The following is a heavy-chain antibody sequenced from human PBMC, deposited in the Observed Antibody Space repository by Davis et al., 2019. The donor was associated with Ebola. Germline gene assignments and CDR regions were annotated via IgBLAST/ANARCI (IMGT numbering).Heavy chain of an antibody. Sequence: SLKISCAASGFTFDDYAMHWVRQAPGKGLEWVSGISWNSGSIGYADSVKGRFTISRDNAKNTLYLQMNSLRAEDTAVYYCARSDYKSYFDYWGQGTLVTVSS. D-gene: IGHD4-11*01. CDR3: ARSDYKSYFDY. CDR1: GFTFDDYA. J-gene: IGHJ4*02. CDR2: ISWNSGSI. V-gene: IGHV3-9*01.